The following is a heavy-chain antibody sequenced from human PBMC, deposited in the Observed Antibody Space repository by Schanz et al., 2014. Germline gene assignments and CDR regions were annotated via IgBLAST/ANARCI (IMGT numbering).Heavy chain of an antibody. CDR2: ISAQTGDT. CDR3: ARDRLECGAECYSVEVVEI. D-gene: IGHD2-21*01. Sequence: VQSVHSGTEVQKLGASVKVSCQTSGYTFTAYGLNWVRQAPGQGLEWMGWISAQTGDTRHAQKMQGRVTMTRDVSAATAYLELRRHRYDDTAEYYCARDRLECGAECYSVEVVEIWGQGTLVIVSS. J-gene: IGHJ4*02. V-gene: IGHV1-18*01. CDR1: GYTFTAYG.